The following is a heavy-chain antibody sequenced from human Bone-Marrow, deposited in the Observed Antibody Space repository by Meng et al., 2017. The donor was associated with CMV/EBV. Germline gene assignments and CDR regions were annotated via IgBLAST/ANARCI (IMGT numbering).Heavy chain of an antibody. Sequence: ASVKVSCKSSGYTFTGYYMHWVRQAPGQGLEWMGWINPNSGGANYAYSFQGRVTMTRDTSINTVYMVLTRLTSYDTAVHYRAREAAKYHGSGYYYYYGMEVWGQGTTVTVSS. CDR2: INPNSGGA. V-gene: IGHV1-2*02. D-gene: IGHD3-22*01. J-gene: IGHJ6*02. CDR3: AREAAKYHGSGYYYYYGMEV. CDR1: GYTFTGYY.